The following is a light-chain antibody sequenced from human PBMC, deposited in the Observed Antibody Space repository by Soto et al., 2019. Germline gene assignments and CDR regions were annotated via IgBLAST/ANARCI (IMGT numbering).Light chain of an antibody. V-gene: IGKV3-20*01. J-gene: IGKJ1*01. Sequence: EIVLTQSPGSLSLSPGERATLSCRARRSVDSSFFAWYQQKPGQAPRLLIYGASNRATGIPDRFSGRGSGTDFTLTINGLEPEDFAVYYCQQYVSSVTFGQGTKVEIK. CDR2: GAS. CDR1: RSVDSSF. CDR3: QQYVSSVT.